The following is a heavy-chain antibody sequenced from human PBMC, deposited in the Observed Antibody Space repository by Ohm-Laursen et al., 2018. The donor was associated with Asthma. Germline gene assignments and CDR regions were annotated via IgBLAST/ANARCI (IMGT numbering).Heavy chain of an antibody. CDR3: ASNSGSYEYYFDY. V-gene: IGHV3-30-3*01. CDR2: ISYDGSNK. D-gene: IGHD1-26*01. CDR1: GFTFSSYA. J-gene: IGHJ4*02. Sequence: LSLTCAASGFTFSSYAMHWVRQAPGKGLEWVAVISYDGSNKYYADSVKGRFTISGDNSKNTLYLQMNSLRAEDTVVYYCASNSGSYEYYFDYWGQGTLVTVSS.